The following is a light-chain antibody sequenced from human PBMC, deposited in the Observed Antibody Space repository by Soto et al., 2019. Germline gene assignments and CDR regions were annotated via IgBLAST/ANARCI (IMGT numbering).Light chain of an antibody. Sequence: DIQMTQSPSTLSSSLGDRVTITCRASQSISSWLAWYQQKPGKAPKLLINKASSLESGVPSRFSGSVSGTEGTITISSLKPDDGATYYCQQANSFPQIFGPGTKVDIK. CDR2: KAS. J-gene: IGKJ3*01. CDR3: QQANSFPQI. CDR1: QSISSW. V-gene: IGKV1-5*03.